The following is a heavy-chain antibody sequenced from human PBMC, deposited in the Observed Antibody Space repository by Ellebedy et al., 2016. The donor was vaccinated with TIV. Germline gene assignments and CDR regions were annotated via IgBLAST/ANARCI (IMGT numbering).Heavy chain of an antibody. CDR3: AREIMAFDY. CDR1: GFTFSSYS. Sequence: GESLKISCAASGFTFSSYSMNWVRQAPGKGLEWVSSVSSSNSYIYYADSVNGRFTISRDNAKNSLYLQMNSLRVEDTAVYYCAREIMAFDYWGQGTLVTVSS. J-gene: IGHJ4*02. CDR2: VSSSNSYI. V-gene: IGHV3-21*01. D-gene: IGHD2-8*01.